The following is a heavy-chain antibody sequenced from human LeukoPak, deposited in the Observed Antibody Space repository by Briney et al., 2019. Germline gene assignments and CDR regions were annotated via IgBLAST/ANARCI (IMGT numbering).Heavy chain of an antibody. Sequence: GGSLRLSCVASGFTFSTYAMTWVRQAPREGLEWVSGISGSGGSTYYADSVKGRFTISRDNSKNTLYLQMNSLRAEDTALYYCAKGYWNPGYWGQGTLVTVSS. CDR3: AKGYWNPGY. CDR2: ISGSGGST. CDR1: GFTFSTYA. J-gene: IGHJ4*02. V-gene: IGHV3-23*01. D-gene: IGHD1-1*01.